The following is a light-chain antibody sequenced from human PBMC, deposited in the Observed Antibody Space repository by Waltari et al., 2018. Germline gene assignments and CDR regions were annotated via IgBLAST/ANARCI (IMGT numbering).Light chain of an antibody. Sequence: QSVLTQPPSASGTPGQRVTISCSGSSSNIGSNYGHWYQQLPGTAPKLLIYRNNRLPSGAPDRSSGSKAGTSASLAVSGLRSEDEADYYFATWDDRLSGPGVFGGGTKLTVL. V-gene: IGLV1-47*01. CDR2: RNN. J-gene: IGLJ3*02. CDR3: ATWDDRLSGPGV. CDR1: SSNIGSNY.